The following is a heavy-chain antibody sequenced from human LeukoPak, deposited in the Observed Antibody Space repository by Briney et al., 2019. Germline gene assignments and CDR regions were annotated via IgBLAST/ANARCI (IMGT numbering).Heavy chain of an antibody. CDR1: GFTFSDYW. CDR3: AKDSNDYGDYNYFDF. Sequence: PGGSLRLSCGVSGFTFSDYWMNWVRQAPGKGLEWVASIKQDGSEKSYVDSVKGRFTISRDNAKNTLYLQMNSLRAEDTAVYYCAKDSNDYGDYNYFDFWGQGTLVTVSS. CDR2: IKQDGSEK. D-gene: IGHD4-17*01. V-gene: IGHV3-7*01. J-gene: IGHJ4*02.